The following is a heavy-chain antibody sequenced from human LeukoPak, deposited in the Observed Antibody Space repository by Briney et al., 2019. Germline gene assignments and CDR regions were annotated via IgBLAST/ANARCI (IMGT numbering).Heavy chain of an antibody. D-gene: IGHD3-22*01. Sequence: ASVKVSCKDSWYTFTSYDINWMRQATGQGLEWMGWMNPNSGNTGYAQKFQDRVTMTRNTSINTAYMELSSLSYEGMAVYYCARGFRDSSGRKPDYWGQGTLVTVSS. CDR1: WYTFTSYD. CDR2: MNPNSGNT. J-gene: IGHJ4*02. V-gene: IGHV1-8*01. CDR3: ARGFRDSSGRKPDY.